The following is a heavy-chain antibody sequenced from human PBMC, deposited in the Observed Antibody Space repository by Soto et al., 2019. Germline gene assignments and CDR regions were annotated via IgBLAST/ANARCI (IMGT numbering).Heavy chain of an antibody. CDR1: GYTFTSYG. V-gene: IGHV1-18*01. CDR3: ARPLYDFWSGYSLYYGMDV. J-gene: IGHJ6*02. CDR2: ISAYNGNT. Sequence: ASVKVSCKASGYTFTSYGISWVRQAPGQGLEWMGWISAYNGNTNYAQKLQGRVTVTTDTSTSTAYMELRSLRSDDTAVYYCARPLYDFWSGYSLYYGMDVWGQGTTVTVSS. D-gene: IGHD3-3*01.